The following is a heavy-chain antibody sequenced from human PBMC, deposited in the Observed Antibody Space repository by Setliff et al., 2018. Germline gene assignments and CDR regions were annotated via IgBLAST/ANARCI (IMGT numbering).Heavy chain of an antibody. CDR3: ARDRKSSPEHYYFDH. CDR1: GYRFSTYG. Sequence: ASVKVSCKASGYRFSTYGISWVRQAPGQGLEWMAWVSDNNGNTNYAKSFQGRVTMNTDTSTSTAYMELGSLTSDDTAVYYCARDRKSSPEHYYFDHWGQGTLVTVSS. CDR2: VSDNNGNT. J-gene: IGHJ4*02. V-gene: IGHV1-18*01.